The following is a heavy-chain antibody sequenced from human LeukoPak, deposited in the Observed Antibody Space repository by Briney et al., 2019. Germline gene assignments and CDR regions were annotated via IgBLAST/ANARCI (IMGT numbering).Heavy chain of an antibody. D-gene: IGHD6-13*01. V-gene: IGHV3-7*01. J-gene: IGHJ6*04. CDR2: IKQDGSEK. CDR1: GFTFSSYW. Sequence: GGSLRLSCAASGFTFSSYWMSWVRQAPGKGLEWVANIKQDGSEKYYVDSVKGRFTISRDNAKNSLYLQMNSLRAEDTAVYYCTWSSSRNYYYGMDVWGKGTTVTVSS. CDR3: TWSSSRNYYYGMDV.